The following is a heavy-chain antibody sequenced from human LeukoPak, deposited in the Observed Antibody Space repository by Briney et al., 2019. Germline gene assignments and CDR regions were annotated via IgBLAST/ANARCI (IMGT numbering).Heavy chain of an antibody. V-gene: IGHV3-23*01. J-gene: IGHJ6*03. CDR2: ISGSGGST. CDR1: GFTFSSYA. Sequence: PGGSLRLSCAASGFTFSSYAMSWVRQAPGKGLEWVSAISGSGGSTYYADSVKGRFTISRDNSKNTLYLQMNSLRAEDTAVYYYAKDHYDSSGYPYYYYYMDVWGKGTTVTVSS. CDR3: AKDHYDSSGYPYYYYYMDV. D-gene: IGHD3-22*01.